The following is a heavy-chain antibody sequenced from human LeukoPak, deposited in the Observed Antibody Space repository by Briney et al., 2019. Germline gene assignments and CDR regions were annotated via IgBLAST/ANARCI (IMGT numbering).Heavy chain of an antibody. V-gene: IGHV4-39*07. Sequence: SETLSLTCTVSGGSISSSSYYWGWIRQPPGKGLEWIGSIYYSGSTYYNPSLKSRVTISVDTSKNQFSLKLSSVTAADTAVYYCARVKMGRIVHFDYWGQGTLVTVSS. CDR3: ARVKMGRIVHFDY. J-gene: IGHJ4*02. CDR1: GGSISSSSYY. D-gene: IGHD2-21*01. CDR2: IYYSGST.